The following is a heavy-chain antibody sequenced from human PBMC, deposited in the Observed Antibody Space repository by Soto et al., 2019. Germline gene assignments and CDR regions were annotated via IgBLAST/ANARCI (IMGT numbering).Heavy chain of an antibody. V-gene: IGHV1-3*01. CDR3: ASEIDATTATSLDY. Sequence: QVQLVQSGAEVKKPGASVKVSCKASGYTFSGSVMHWMRQAPGQGLEWMGWINADNGNTKYSQKFQGRVTMTWDTSASTAYMELSSLRSEDTAIYYCASEIDATTATSLDYWGQGTLVTVSS. J-gene: IGHJ4*02. D-gene: IGHD4-17*01. CDR2: INADNGNT. CDR1: GYTFSGSV.